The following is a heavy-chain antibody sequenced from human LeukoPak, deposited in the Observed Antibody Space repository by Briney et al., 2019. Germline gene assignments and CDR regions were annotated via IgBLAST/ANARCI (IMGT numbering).Heavy chain of an antibody. CDR3: ARISSGSSWYWFDP. CDR1: GDSISNNH. CDR2: VYSDGVT. J-gene: IGHJ5*02. D-gene: IGHD6-13*01. V-gene: IGHV4-4*07. Sequence: SETLSLTCTVSGDSISNNHWSWIRQPAGQGLEWIGRVYSDGVTRYNPSPKSRVTISVDMSNNRFSLTLNSATAADTAVYYCARISSGSSWYWFDPWGQGTLVTVSS.